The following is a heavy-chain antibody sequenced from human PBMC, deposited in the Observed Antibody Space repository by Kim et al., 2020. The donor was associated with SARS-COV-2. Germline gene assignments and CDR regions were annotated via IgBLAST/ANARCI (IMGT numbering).Heavy chain of an antibody. CDR2: ISYDGSNK. CDR3: AKDWRSGYFDY. Sequence: GGSLRLSCAASGFTFSSYGMHWVRQAPGKGLEWVAVISYDGSNKYYADSVKGQFTISRDNSKNTLYLQMNSLRAEDTAVYYCAKDWRSGYFDYWGQGTLVTVSS. V-gene: IGHV3-30*18. J-gene: IGHJ4*02. D-gene: IGHD3-10*01. CDR1: GFTFSSYG.